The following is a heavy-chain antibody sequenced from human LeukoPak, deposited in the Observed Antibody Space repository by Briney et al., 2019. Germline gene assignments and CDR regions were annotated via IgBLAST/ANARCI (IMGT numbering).Heavy chain of an antibody. CDR2: ISSIGGST. V-gene: IGHV3-64*04. CDR3: VRGSNGWSGMDV. Sequence: GVSLRLSCSASGFTFSSYAMHWVRQAPGKGLEYVSAISSIGGSTYYADSVKGRFTISRDNAKNTLYLQMNSLRAEDTAVYYCVRGSNGWSGMDVWGQGTTVTVSS. D-gene: IGHD6-19*01. CDR1: GFTFSSYA. J-gene: IGHJ6*02.